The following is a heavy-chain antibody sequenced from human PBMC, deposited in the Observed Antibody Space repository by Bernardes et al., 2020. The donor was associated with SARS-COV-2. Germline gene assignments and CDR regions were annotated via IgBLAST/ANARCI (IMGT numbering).Heavy chain of an antibody. D-gene: IGHD3-3*01. Sequence: SETLPLTCTVSGGSISSSYWSWIRQPPGQGLAWIGYIYYSGSTNYNPSLKSRVTISVDTSKNQFSLKLSSVTAADTAVYYCARFTAMGYDFWSGYYGYYGMDVWGQGTTVTVSS. J-gene: IGHJ6*02. V-gene: IGHV4-59*08. CDR1: GGSISSSY. CDR2: IYYSGST. CDR3: ARFTAMGYDFWSGYYGYYGMDV.